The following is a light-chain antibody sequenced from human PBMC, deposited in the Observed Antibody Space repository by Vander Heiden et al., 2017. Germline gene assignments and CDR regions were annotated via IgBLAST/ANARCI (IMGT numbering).Light chain of an antibody. CDR3: QQRSNWPIT. J-gene: IGKJ5*01. Sequence: EIVLTQSPATLSLSPGEKATLSCRARQSVSRYLAWYQQKPGQAPRLLIDDASNRATGIPARLSGSGSGTDFTLTISSLEPEDFAVYYCQQRSNWPITFGQGTRLEIK. V-gene: IGKV3-11*01. CDR2: DAS. CDR1: QSVSRY.